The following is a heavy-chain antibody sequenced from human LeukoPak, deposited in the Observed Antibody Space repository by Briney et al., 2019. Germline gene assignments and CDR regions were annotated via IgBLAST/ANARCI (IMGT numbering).Heavy chain of an antibody. V-gene: IGHV4-4*02. CDR2: MYLSGTT. D-gene: IGHD6-19*01. CDR3: AGLGGRYRSGLYYYFFGY. J-gene: IGHJ4*02. CDR1: GFTFTSYSM. Sequence: GSLRLSCAASGFTFTSYSMNWVRQAPGKGLEWIGEMYLSGTTHSNPSVKSRVTISIDKSKNQFFLNLSSVTAADTAVYYCAGLGGRYRSGLYYYFFGYWGQGTLVTVSS.